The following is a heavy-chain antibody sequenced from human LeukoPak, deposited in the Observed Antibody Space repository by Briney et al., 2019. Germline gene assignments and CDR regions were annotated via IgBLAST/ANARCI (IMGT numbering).Heavy chain of an antibody. Sequence: GGSLRLSCAVSGFTFSSYSMNWVRQAPGKGLEWVSYISSSSSTIYYADSVKGRFTISRDNAKNSLYLQMNSLRAEDTAVYYCAREGSYCGGDCDIPYYFDYWGQGTLVTVSS. D-gene: IGHD2-21*02. CDR3: AREGSYCGGDCDIPYYFDY. CDR1: GFTFSSYS. J-gene: IGHJ4*02. CDR2: ISSSSSTI. V-gene: IGHV3-48*04.